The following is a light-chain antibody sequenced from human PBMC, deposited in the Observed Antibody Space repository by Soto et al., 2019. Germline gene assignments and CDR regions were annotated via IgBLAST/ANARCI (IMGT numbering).Light chain of an antibody. Sequence: EIVLTQSPGTLSLSPGERATLSCRASQTLSTNSLAWYQQRSGQTPRLLIYAASTRDTDIPDRFNGSGSGTDFALTISRLEPEDFALYYCQQYNDSPLPFGPGTKVDVK. CDR3: QQYNDSPLP. CDR1: QTLSTNS. J-gene: IGKJ3*01. V-gene: IGKV3-20*01. CDR2: AAS.